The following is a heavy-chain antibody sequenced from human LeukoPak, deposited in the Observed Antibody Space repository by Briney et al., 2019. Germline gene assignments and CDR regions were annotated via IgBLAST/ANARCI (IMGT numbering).Heavy chain of an antibody. Sequence: PSETLSLTCTVSGGSISSYYWSWIRQPPGKGLEWIGYIYYSGSTNYNPSLKSRVTISVDTSKNQFSLKLSSVTAADTAVYYCASHNKISGSYFYFDYWGQGTLVTASS. CDR2: IYYSGST. V-gene: IGHV4-59*08. CDR3: ASHNKISGSYFYFDY. J-gene: IGHJ4*02. CDR1: GGSISSYY. D-gene: IGHD1-26*01.